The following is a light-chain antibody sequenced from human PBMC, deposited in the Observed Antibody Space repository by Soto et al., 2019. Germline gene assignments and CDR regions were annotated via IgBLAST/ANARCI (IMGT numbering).Light chain of an antibody. Sequence: QSALTQPASVSGSPGQSIAISCTGTSSDIGAHDHVSWYQQYPGKAPRLLIYDVSSRPSGVSDRFSGSKSGNTVSLTISGLQGEDEADYYCGSYGAIGIFASGTKLTVL. CDR3: GSYGAIGI. CDR1: SSDIGAHDH. CDR2: DVS. V-gene: IGLV2-14*03. J-gene: IGLJ1*01.